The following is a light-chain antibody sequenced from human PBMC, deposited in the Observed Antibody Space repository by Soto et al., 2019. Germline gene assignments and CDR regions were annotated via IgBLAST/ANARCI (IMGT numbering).Light chain of an antibody. CDR2: GAS. CDR3: QQTYRTPRT. V-gene: IGKV1-39*01. Sequence: DIQMTQSPSSLSASLGDRVTIICRASQTISTYLNWYQQRPGKAPKVLIYGASILQSGVPSRFSASGSGTDFTLTISSLHPEDFATYSCQQTYRTPRTFGQGTNV. J-gene: IGKJ1*01. CDR1: QTISTY.